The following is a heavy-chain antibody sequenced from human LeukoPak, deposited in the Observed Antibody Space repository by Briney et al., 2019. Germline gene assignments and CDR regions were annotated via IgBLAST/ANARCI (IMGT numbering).Heavy chain of an antibody. CDR3: ARAEAGPRSPFLAN. V-gene: IGHV3-66*01. Sequence: GGSLRLSGAASGFTVSSIHMSWDRQAPGKGLEWVSLIYSGGSTYYADSVKGRFTISRDNSKTALYLQMNSLRAEDTAVYNCARAEAGPRSPFLANWGPGTLVTVSS. CDR2: IYSGGST. D-gene: IGHD1-26*01. J-gene: IGHJ1*01. CDR1: GFTVSSIH.